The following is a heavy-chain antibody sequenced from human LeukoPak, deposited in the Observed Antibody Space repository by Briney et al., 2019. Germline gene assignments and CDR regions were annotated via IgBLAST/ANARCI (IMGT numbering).Heavy chain of an antibody. CDR2: IYTSGST. CDR1: GASISKDY. J-gene: IGHJ6*03. Sequence: PSETLSLTCTVSGASISKDYWAWIRQPPGKGLEWIGRIYTSGSTNYDPSLKSRVTMSVDTSKNQFSLKLSSVTAADTAVYYCARGGPAVVVIAIGYYYYMDVWGKGTTVTVSS. D-gene: IGHD2-21*01. V-gene: IGHV4-4*07. CDR3: ARGGPAVVVIAIGYYYYMDV.